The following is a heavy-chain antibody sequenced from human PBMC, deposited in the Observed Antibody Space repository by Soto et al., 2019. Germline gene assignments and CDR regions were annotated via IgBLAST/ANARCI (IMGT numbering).Heavy chain of an antibody. CDR1: GFAFSSYE. Sequence: EVQLVESGGGLVQPGGSLRLSCAASGFAFSSYEMNWVRQSPGKGLEWLSYISSTASTIHYADSVKCRFTISRDNANNSVYLQMNSLTADDSSVYYCARAAGIMTRGFHGMDVWGQGTTVTVSS. D-gene: IGHD3-16*01. CDR3: ARAAGIMTRGFHGMDV. J-gene: IGHJ6*02. V-gene: IGHV3-48*03. CDR2: ISSTASTI.